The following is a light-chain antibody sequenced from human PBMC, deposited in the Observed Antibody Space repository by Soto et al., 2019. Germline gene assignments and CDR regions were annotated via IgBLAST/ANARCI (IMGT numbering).Light chain of an antibody. V-gene: IGLV2-14*01. Sequence: QSALTQPASVSGSPGQSITISCIGTTSDVGGYNYVSWYQHHPGKAPKLMIFEVANRPSGISDRFSASKSGNTASLTISGLQADDEADYYCSSYTIDNSVVFGGGTKLTVL. CDR1: TSDVGGYNY. J-gene: IGLJ2*01. CDR3: SSYTIDNSVV. CDR2: EVA.